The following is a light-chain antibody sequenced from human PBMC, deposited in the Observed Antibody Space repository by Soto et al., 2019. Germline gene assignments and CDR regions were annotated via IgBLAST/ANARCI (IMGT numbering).Light chain of an antibody. CDR3: SSYTSSSTLYV. J-gene: IGLJ1*01. CDR1: SSDVGGYNY. Sequence: ALTQPASVSGSPGQSITISCTGTSSDVGGYNYVSWYQQHPGKAPKLMIYEVSNRPSGVSNRFSGSKSGNTASLTISGLQAEDEADYYCSSYTSSSTLYVFGSGTKVTVL. CDR2: EVS. V-gene: IGLV2-14*01.